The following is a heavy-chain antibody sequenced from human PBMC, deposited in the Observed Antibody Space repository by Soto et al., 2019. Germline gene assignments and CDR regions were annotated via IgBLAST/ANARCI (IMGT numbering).Heavy chain of an antibody. Sequence: TGGSLRLSCAASGFTFSSYAMSWVRQAPGKGLEWVSAISGSGVSTYYADSVKGRFTISRDNSKNTLYLQMNSLRAEDTAVYYCAKSPGMYYYDSSGYYHYDYCGQGTLVTVSS. V-gene: IGHV3-23*01. CDR3: AKSPGMYYYDSSGYYHYDY. J-gene: IGHJ4*02. CDR2: ISGSGVST. CDR1: GFTFSSYA. D-gene: IGHD3-22*01.